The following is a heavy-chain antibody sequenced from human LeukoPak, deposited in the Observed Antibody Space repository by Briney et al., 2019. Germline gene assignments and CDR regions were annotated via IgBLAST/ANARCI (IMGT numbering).Heavy chain of an antibody. CDR3: ARDSSYYDILTGYQPQDV. CDR2: ISSSSSTI. V-gene: IGHV3-48*02. CDR1: GFTFSSYS. Sequence: GGSLRLSCAASGFTFSSYSMNWVPQAPGKGLEWVSYISSSSSTIYYADSVKGRFTISRDNAKNSLYLQMNSLRDEDTAVYYCARDSSYYDILTGYQPQDVWGQGTTVTVSS. J-gene: IGHJ6*02. D-gene: IGHD3-9*01.